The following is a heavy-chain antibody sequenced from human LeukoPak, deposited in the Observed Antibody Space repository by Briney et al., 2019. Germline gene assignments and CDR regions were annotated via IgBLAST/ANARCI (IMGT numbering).Heavy chain of an antibody. CDR3: AKDRYCSGGSCYSYFDY. Sequence: GGSLRLSCAASGFTFKRYHMSWVRQAPGKGLDWVSSIDGGGTNTYYADSVKGRFTISRDNSKNTLYLQMNSLRAEDTAVYYCAKDRYCSGGSCYSYFDYWGQGTLVTVSS. V-gene: IGHV3-23*01. CDR2: IDGGGTNT. D-gene: IGHD2-15*01. CDR1: GFTFKRYH. J-gene: IGHJ4*02.